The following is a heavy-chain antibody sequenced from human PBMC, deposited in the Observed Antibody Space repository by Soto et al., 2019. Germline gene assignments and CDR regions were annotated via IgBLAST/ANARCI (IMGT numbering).Heavy chain of an antibody. CDR1: GFTFSSYS. CDR3: ARDQPLAGDDAFDI. D-gene: IGHD6-19*01. V-gene: IGHV3-21*01. CDR2: ISSSSSYI. J-gene: IGHJ3*02. Sequence: GGSLRLSCAASGFTFSSYSMNWVRQAPGKGLEWVSSISSSSSYIYYADSVKGRFTISRDNAKNSLYLQMNSLRAEDTAVYYCARDQPLAGDDAFDIWGQGTMVTVSS.